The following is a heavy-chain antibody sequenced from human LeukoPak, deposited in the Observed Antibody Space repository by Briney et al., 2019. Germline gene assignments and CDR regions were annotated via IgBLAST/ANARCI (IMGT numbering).Heavy chain of an antibody. D-gene: IGHD3-9*01. CDR3: AKERSALRYFDWLFSD. V-gene: IGHV3-30*02. CDR2: IRYDRSNK. Sequence: GGSLRLSCAASGFTFSSYGMHWVRQAPGKGLEWVAFIRYDRSNKYYTDSVKGRFTISRDNFKNTLYLQMNSLRPEDTGVYYCAKERSALRYFDWLFSDWGQGSLVTVAS. J-gene: IGHJ4*02. CDR1: GFTFSSYG.